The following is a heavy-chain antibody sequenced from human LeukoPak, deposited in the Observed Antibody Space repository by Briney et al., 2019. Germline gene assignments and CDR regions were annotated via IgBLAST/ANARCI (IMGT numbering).Heavy chain of an antibody. CDR1: VYIFTAYY. Sequence: ASVTVSFTTSVYIFTAYYMHWVRQAPGQGLEWMGWMNANSGDATYAQKFQGRVTMTRDTSISTAYMELSTLTSDDTAVYYCARPGNWWFDPWGQGTLVTVSS. V-gene: IGHV1-2*02. D-gene: IGHD3-10*01. CDR2: MNANSGDA. J-gene: IGHJ5*02. CDR3: ARPGNWWFDP.